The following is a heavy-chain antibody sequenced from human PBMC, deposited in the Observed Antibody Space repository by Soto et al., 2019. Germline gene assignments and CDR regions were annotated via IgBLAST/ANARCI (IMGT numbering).Heavy chain of an antibody. CDR2: INRDGSST. Sequence: EVQLVESGGGLVQPGGSLRLSCEASGLTFSSYWMHWVRQAPGKGLVWVSRINRDGSSTSYADSVKGRFTISRDNAKNTLYLQMNSLRAEDTAVYYCARDGAYCGGDCYSLWYFDLWGRGTLVTVYS. V-gene: IGHV3-74*01. J-gene: IGHJ2*01. CDR3: ARDGAYCGGDCYSLWYFDL. CDR1: GLTFSSYW. D-gene: IGHD2-21*02.